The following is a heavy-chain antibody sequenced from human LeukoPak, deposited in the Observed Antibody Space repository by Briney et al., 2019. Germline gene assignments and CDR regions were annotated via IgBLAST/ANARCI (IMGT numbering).Heavy chain of an antibody. CDR3: ARVRVFAKLSVVRPREVNCFDP. Sequence: GGSLRLSCAASGFTFSSYSMNWVRQAPGKGLEWVSSISSSSSYIYYADSVKGRFTISRDNSKNTLYLQMNSLRAEDTAVYYCARVRVFAKLSVVRPREVNCFDPWGQGTLVTVSS. J-gene: IGHJ5*02. V-gene: IGHV3-21*04. CDR2: ISSSSSYI. CDR1: GFTFSSYS. D-gene: IGHD2-21*01.